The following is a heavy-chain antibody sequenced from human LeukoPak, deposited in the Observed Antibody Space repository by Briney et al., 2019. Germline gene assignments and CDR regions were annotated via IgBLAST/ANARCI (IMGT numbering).Heavy chain of an antibody. CDR3: ARAKGLAGSYLDNWFDP. D-gene: IGHD1-26*01. Sequence: GTSLRLSCAASGFSFRRYDMHWARQAPGKGLEWVAATSYDGTSELYADFVKGRFSISRDNSRNTLSLQMDTLRPEDTAIYYCARAKGLAGSYLDNWFDPWGQGTRVIVSS. V-gene: IGHV3-30*04. CDR1: GFSFRRYD. J-gene: IGHJ5*02. CDR2: TSYDGTSE.